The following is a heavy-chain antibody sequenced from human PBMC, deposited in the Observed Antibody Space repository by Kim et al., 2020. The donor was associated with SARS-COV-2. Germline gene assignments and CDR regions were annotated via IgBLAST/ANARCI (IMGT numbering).Heavy chain of an antibody. CDR2: ILSNSESK. CDR3: AMGREDPSRTYYTMDV. Sequence: GGSLRLSCAGTGFTFNSAAMTWVRQTPGKGLEWVSVILSNSESKYYADSVRGRFTISRDNSENTVYLQMNNLRAEDTAIYYCAMGREDPSRTYYTMDVWGQGTTVAVSS. CDR1: GFTFNSAA. J-gene: IGHJ6*02. D-gene: IGHD3-10*01. V-gene: IGHV3-23*01.